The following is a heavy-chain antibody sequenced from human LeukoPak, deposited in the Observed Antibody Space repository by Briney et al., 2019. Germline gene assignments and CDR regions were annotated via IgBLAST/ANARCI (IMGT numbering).Heavy chain of an antibody. Sequence: ASVNVSCKASGYTFTSNPMYWVRQAPGQRLEWMGWINVGNGNTKYSQNLQDRVTITRDTSASTAYMELSSLRSEDTAVYYCATVRRGYSYGIYYYYGMDVWGQGTTVTVSS. J-gene: IGHJ6*02. CDR1: GYTFTSNP. V-gene: IGHV1-3*01. D-gene: IGHD5-18*01. CDR2: INVGNGNT. CDR3: ATVRRGYSYGIYYYYGMDV.